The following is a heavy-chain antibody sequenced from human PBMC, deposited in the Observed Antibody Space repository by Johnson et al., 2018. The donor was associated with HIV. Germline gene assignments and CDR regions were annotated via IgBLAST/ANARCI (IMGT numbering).Heavy chain of an antibody. CDR2: IWYDGSNE. V-gene: IGHV3-33*06. D-gene: IGHD6-13*01. CDR3: AKAFSSSWSDAFDI. Sequence: QVQLVESGGGVVQPGGSLRLSCAASGFTFSSYGMHWVRQAPGKGLEWVAVIWYDGSNEHYADSVKGRFTISRDNSKNTLYLQMNSLRAEDTAVYYCAKAFSSSWSDAFDIWGQGTMVTVSS. CDR1: GFTFSSYG. J-gene: IGHJ3*02.